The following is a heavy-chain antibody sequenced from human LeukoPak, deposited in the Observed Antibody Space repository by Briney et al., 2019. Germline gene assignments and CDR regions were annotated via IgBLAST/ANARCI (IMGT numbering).Heavy chain of an antibody. CDR2: IKSDGST. D-gene: IGHD3-22*01. V-gene: IGHV3-74*01. J-gene: IGHJ1*01. Sequence: GSLRLSCAASGFTFSSYWMHWVRHAPGKGLVWVSRIKSDGSTNDTASVKGRFTISRDNANNTVSLQMNSLRAEDTGVYFCARAPSEIGGYYPEYFRHWGQGTLVTVSS. CDR1: GFTFSSYW. CDR3: ARAPSEIGGYYPEYFRH.